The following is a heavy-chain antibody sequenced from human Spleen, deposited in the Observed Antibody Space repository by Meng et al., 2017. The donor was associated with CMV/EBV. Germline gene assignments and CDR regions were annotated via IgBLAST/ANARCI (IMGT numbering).Heavy chain of an antibody. V-gene: IGHV3-43D*03. CDR1: GFNFDDYA. J-gene: IGHJ4*02. Sequence: SCAASGFNFDDYAMHWVRQAPGKGLEWVSLISWDGGSTYYADSVKGRFTISRDNSKNSLYLQMNSLRAEDTAIYYCATLLEHLFYLDHWGQGALVTVSS. CDR3: ATLLEHLFYLDH. CDR2: ISWDGGST. D-gene: IGHD1/OR15-1a*01.